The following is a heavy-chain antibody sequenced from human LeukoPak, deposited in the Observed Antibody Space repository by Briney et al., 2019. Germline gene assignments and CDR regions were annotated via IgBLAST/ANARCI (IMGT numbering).Heavy chain of an antibody. D-gene: IGHD5-18*01. Sequence: PSETLSLTCAVYGGSFSGYYWSWIRQPPGKGLEWIGEINHSGSTNYNPSLKSRVTISVDTSKKQFSLKLSSVTAADTAVYYCARAHGYSYGYWFDPWGQGTLVTVSS. J-gene: IGHJ5*02. CDR2: INHSGST. CDR3: ARAHGYSYGYWFDP. V-gene: IGHV4-34*01. CDR1: GGSFSGYY.